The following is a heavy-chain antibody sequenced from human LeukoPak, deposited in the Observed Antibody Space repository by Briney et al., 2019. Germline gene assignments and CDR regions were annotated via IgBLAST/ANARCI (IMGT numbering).Heavy chain of an antibody. D-gene: IGHD6-13*01. CDR3: ARGRGSSWYYFDS. Sequence: PGGSLRLSCAASGFTFSNAWMSWVRQPAGKGLEWIGRIYASGNTNYNPSLKGRVTMTVDTSKNQFSLNLSSVTAADTAVYYCARGRGSSWYYFDSWGQGTLVTVSS. CDR2: IYASGNT. J-gene: IGHJ4*02. V-gene: IGHV4-4*07. CDR1: GFTFSNAW.